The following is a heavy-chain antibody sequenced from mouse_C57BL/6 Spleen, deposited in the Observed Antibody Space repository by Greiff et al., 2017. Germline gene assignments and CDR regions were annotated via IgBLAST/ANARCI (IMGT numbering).Heavy chain of an antibody. J-gene: IGHJ4*01. CDR2: FYPRSGNT. CDR3: ARFRLPYAMDY. V-gene: IGHV1-81*01. CDR1: GYTFTSYG. D-gene: IGHD2-4*01. Sequence: VQLQQSGAELARPGASVKLSCKASGYTFTSYGISWVKQRTGQGLEWIGEFYPRSGNTYYNEKFKGKATLTADKSSSTAYMELRSLTSEDSAVYFGARFRLPYAMDYWGQGTSVTVSS.